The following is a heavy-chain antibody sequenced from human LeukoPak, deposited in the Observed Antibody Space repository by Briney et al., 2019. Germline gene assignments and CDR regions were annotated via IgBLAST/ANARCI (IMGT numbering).Heavy chain of an antibody. V-gene: IGHV3-72*01. CDR3: ARVTYSYGT. J-gene: IGHJ5*02. CDR2: TRNKANSYTT. D-gene: IGHD5-18*01. Sequence: GGSLRLSCAASGFTFSDHYMDWVRQAPGKGLEWVGRTRNKANSYTTEYAASVKGRFTISRDDSKNSLYLQMNSLKTEDTAVYYCARVTYSYGTWGQGTLVTVSS. CDR1: GFTFSDHY.